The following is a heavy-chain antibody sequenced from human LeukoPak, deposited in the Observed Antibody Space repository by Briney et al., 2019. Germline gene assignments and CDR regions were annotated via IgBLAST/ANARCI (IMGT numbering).Heavy chain of an antibody. D-gene: IGHD2-2*01. CDR1: GFTFSSYA. J-gene: IGHJ6*03. Sequence: PGGSLRLSCAASGFTFSSYAMSWVRQAPGKGLEWVSDISGSGGSTYYADSVKGRFTISRDNAKNSLYLQMNSLRAEDTAVYYCAREEAYCSSTSCYDGDYYYMDVWGKGTTVTISS. CDR3: AREEAYCSSTSCYDGDYYYMDV. V-gene: IGHV3-23*01. CDR2: ISGSGGST.